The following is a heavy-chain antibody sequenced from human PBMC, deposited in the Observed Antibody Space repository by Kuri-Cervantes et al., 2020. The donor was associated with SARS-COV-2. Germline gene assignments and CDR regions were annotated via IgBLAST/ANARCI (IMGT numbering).Heavy chain of an antibody. CDR1: GGSISSSNYY. V-gene: IGHV4-39*01. J-gene: IGHJ6*03. CDR3: ARAAGDQGEYYYYYYMDV. D-gene: IGHD7-27*01. Sequence: GSLRLSCTVSGGSISSSNYYWGWIRQPPGKGLEWIGSIYYSGSTHYNPSLKSRVSISVDTSRNQFSLKLSSVTAADTAVYYCARAAGDQGEYYYYYYMDVWGKGTTVTVSS. CDR2: IYYSGST.